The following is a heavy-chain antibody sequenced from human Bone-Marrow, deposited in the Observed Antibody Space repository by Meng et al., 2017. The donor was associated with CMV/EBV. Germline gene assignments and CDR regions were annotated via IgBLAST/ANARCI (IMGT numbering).Heavy chain of an antibody. CDR1: GYTFTGYY. J-gene: IGHJ5*02. CDR3: ASLRITIFGVVRFDP. V-gene: IGHV1-2*02. CDR2: INPNSGGT. Sequence: ASVKVSCKASGYTFTGYYMHWVRQAPGQGLEWMGWINPNSGGTNYAQKFQGRVTMTRDTSISPAYMELSRLRSDDTAVYYCASLRITIFGVVRFDPWGQGTLVTVSS. D-gene: IGHD3-3*01.